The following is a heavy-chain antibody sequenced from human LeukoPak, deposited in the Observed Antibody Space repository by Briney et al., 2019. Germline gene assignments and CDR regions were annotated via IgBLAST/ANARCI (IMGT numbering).Heavy chain of an antibody. Sequence: SETLSLTCAVYGGSFSGYYWSWIRQPPGKGLEWIGEINHSGSTNYNPSLKSRVTISVDTSKNQFSLKLSSVTAADTAVYYCARAVGDGYNYEGSDYWGQGTLVTVSS. CDR3: ARAVGDGYNYEGSDY. D-gene: IGHD5-24*01. V-gene: IGHV4-34*01. CDR1: GGSFSGYY. CDR2: INHSGST. J-gene: IGHJ4*02.